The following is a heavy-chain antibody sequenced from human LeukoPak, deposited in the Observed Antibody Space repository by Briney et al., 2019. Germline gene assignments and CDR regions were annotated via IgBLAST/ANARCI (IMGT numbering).Heavy chain of an antibody. V-gene: IGHV4-39*01. CDR2: ISNRGRT. Sequence: PSETLSLTCAVSDDSMRSDSYYWGWTRQSPGKALEWIGSISNRGRTLYSPSLKSQVTISIDTSKNQFSLKLSSVTAADTAVYYCARGPRVTAMVRTWTPRGAFDIWGQGTMVSVSS. D-gene: IGHD5-18*01. J-gene: IGHJ3*02. CDR1: DDSMRSDSYY. CDR3: ARGPRVTAMVRTWTPRGAFDI.